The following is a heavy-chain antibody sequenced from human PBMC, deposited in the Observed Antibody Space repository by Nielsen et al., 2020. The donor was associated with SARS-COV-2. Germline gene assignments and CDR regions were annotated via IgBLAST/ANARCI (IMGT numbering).Heavy chain of an antibody. CDR2: INTNTGNP. V-gene: IGHV7-4-1*02. J-gene: IGHJ5*02. D-gene: IGHD3-10*01. CDR3: AREGYGSGSYYNLNWFDP. Sequence: WVRQAPGQGLEWMGWINTNTGNPTYAQGFTGRFVFSLDTSVSTAYLQISSLKAEDTAVYYCAREGYGSGSYYNLNWFDPWGQGTLVTVSS.